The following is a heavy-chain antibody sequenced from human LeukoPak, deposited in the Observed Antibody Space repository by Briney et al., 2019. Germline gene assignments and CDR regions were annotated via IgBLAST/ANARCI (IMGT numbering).Heavy chain of an antibody. Sequence: PSETLSLTCIVSGGSISSGSYYWSWIRQPAGKGLEWIGRIHTSGSTKYNPSLKSRVTMSVDTSKNQFSLKLSSVTAADTAVHYCARDQYYYGSGSLYMDVWGKGTTVTISS. D-gene: IGHD3-10*01. V-gene: IGHV4-61*02. J-gene: IGHJ6*03. CDR3: ARDQYYYGSGSLYMDV. CDR2: IHTSGST. CDR1: GGSISSGSYY.